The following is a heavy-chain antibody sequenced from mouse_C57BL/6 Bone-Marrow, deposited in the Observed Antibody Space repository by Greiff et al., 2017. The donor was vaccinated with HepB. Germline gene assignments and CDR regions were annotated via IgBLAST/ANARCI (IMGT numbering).Heavy chain of an antibody. CDR1: GYSITSGYY. J-gene: IGHJ4*01. Sequence: EVQLQESGPGLVKPSQSLSLTCSVTGYSITSGYYWNWIRQFPGNKLEWMGYISYDGSNNYNPSLKNRISITRDTSKNQFFLKLNSVTTEDTATYYCARGDYYGSSYDAMDYWGQETSVTVSS. CDR2: ISYDGSN. CDR3: ARGDYYGSSYDAMDY. V-gene: IGHV3-6*01. D-gene: IGHD1-1*01.